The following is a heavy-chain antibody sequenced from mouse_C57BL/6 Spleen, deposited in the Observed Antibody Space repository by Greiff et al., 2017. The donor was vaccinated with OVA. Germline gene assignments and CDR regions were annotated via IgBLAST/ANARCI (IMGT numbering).Heavy chain of an antibody. D-gene: IGHD1-1*01. CDR3: ARKEDYYGSSDY. J-gene: IGHJ2*01. CDR2: IDPSDSYT. V-gene: IGHV1-69*01. Sequence: QVQLQQPGAELVMPGASVKLSCKASGYTFTSYWMHWVKQRPGQGLEWIGVIDPSDSYTNYNQKFKGKSTLTVDKSSSTAYMQLSSLTSEDSAVYYCARKEDYYGSSDYWGQGTTLTVSS. CDR1: GYTFTSYW.